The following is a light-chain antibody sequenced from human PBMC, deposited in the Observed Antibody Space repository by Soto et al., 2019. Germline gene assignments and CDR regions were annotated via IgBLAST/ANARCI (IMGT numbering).Light chain of an antibody. Sequence: QSALTQPASVSGYPGQSINISCTGTSSDVGGYNYVSWYQQHPGKAPKLMIYDVSNRPSGVSNRFSGSKSGNTASLTISGLQAEDEDDYYCSSYTSSSTLYVFGTGTTLTVL. CDR2: DVS. CDR3: SSYTSSSTLYV. CDR1: SSDVGGYNY. V-gene: IGLV2-14*01. J-gene: IGLJ1*01.